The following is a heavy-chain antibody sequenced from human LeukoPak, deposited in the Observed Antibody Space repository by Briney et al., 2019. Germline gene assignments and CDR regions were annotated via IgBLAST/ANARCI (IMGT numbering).Heavy chain of an antibody. CDR1: GYTLTALS. CDR3: ATSAYYYGSGSYHNYFDP. J-gene: IGHJ5*02. D-gene: IGHD3-10*01. CDR2: FDPEGGET. V-gene: IGHV1-24*01. Sequence: ASVKVSCKVSGYTLTALSMHWVRQAPGKGLEWMGGFDPEGGETIYAQKFEGRVTMTDDTSTDTAYMELSSLRSEDTAVYYCATSAYYYGSGSYHNYFDPWGQGTLVTVSS.